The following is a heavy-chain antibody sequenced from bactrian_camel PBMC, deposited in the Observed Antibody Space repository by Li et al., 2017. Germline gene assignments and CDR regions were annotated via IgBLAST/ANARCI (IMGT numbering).Heavy chain of an antibody. CDR2: IVSTNLNT. Sequence: HVQLVESGGGLVQPGGSLEISCQVSGKFIGRHCMAWFRQAPGKEREGVAFIVSTNLNTDYADSVKGRFTITRDSAKNTLYLQMNNLKVEDTAKYYCAAELRPECSPRSSSFGHWGQGTQVTVS. CDR1: GKFIGRHC. CDR3: AAELRPECSPRSSSFGH. V-gene: IGHV3S1*01. D-gene: IGHD2*01. J-gene: IGHJ6*01.